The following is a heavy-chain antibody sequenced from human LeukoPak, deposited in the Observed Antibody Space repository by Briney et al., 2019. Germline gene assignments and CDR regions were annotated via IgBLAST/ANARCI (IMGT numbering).Heavy chain of an antibody. Sequence: GSLRLSCAASGFTFRRYGMTWVRQAPGKGLEWVSSISGSGGNTFYADSVKGRFTISRDNSKNTLYLQMNSLRAEDTAVYYCAKRTGRDTRDYWGQGTLVTVSS. D-gene: IGHD5-18*01. J-gene: IGHJ4*02. CDR2: ISGSGGNT. CDR3: AKRTGRDTRDY. CDR1: GFTFRRYG. V-gene: IGHV3-23*01.